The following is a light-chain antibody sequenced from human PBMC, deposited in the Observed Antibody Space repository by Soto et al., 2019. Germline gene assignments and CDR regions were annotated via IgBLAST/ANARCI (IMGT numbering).Light chain of an antibody. CDR2: DAS. V-gene: IGKV3-11*01. J-gene: IGKJ3*01. Sequence: EIVLTQSPATLSLSPGERATLSCRASQSVSSYLAWYQQKPGQAPRLLIYDASNRATGIPARVSGSGSGTDFTLTISSLEPEDFAVYYCQHYGNTPPSVTFGPGTKVDIK. CDR3: QHYGNTPPSVT. CDR1: QSVSSY.